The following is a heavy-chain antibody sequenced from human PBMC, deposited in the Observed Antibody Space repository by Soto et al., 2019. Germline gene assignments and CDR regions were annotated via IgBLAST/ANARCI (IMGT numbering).Heavy chain of an antibody. CDR3: ARDSFSIAAPDY. V-gene: IGHV1-3*01. D-gene: IGHD6-6*01. CDR1: GYTFTSYD. CDR2: INAGNGNT. Sequence: ASVNVACKASGYTFTSYDINWVRQAPGQRLEWMGWINAGNGNTKYSQKFQGRVTITRDTSASTAYMEQSSLRSEDTAVYYCARDSFSIAAPDYWGQGTLVTVSS. J-gene: IGHJ4*02.